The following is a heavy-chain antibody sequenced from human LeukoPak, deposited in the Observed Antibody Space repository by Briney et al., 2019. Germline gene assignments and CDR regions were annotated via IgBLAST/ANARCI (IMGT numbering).Heavy chain of an antibody. V-gene: IGHV1-69*06. D-gene: IGHD1-14*01. CDR1: GYSFTYKY. CDR3: ARDSYFDRTPHAFDI. CDR2: IIPIFGTA. Sequence: ASVKVSCKASGYSFTYKYMHWVRQAPGQGLEWMGGIIPIFGTANYAQKFQGRVTITADKPTSTAYMELSSLRSEDTAVYYCARDSYFDRTPHAFDIWGQGAMVTVSS. J-gene: IGHJ3*02.